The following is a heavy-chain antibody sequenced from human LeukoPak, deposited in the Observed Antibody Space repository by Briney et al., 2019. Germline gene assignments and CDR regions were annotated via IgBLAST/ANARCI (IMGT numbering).Heavy chain of an antibody. J-gene: IGHJ4*02. CDR3: AKAPSGYDWSPFDY. Sequence: GGSLKLSCAASGFTFSSYAMSWVRQAPGKGLEWVSAISGSGGSTYYADSVKGRFTISRDNSKNTLYLQMNSLRAEDTAVYYCAKAPSGYDWSPFDYWGQGTLVTVSS. V-gene: IGHV3-23*01. D-gene: IGHD5-12*01. CDR1: GFTFSSYA. CDR2: ISGSGGST.